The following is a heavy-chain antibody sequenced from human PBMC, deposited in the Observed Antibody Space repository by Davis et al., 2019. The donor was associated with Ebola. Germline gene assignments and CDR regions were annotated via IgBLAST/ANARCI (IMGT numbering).Heavy chain of an antibody. CDR2: ISYDGSRK. V-gene: IGHV3-30-3*01. CDR3: TRVWDYCSSTTCYTGYFDY. Sequence: GESLKLPCATSGFIFSSFWMSWVRQAPGKGLEWVAVISYDGSRKYYAESVEGRFTISRDNSRNTLYLQMNSLRAEDTAIYYCTRVWDYCSSTTCYTGYFDYWGQGTLVTVSS. D-gene: IGHD2-2*02. CDR1: GFIFSSFW. J-gene: IGHJ4*02.